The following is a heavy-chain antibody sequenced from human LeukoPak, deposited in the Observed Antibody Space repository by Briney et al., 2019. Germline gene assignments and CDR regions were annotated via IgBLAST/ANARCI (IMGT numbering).Heavy chain of an antibody. D-gene: IGHD6-13*01. CDR2: INTNTGNP. Sequence: GASVKVSCKASGYTFTSYAMNWVRQAPGQGLEWMGWINTNTGNPTYAQGFTGRFVFSLDTSVSTAYLQISSLKAEDTAVYYCARAQQLVLLDAFDIWGQGTMVTVSS. J-gene: IGHJ3*02. CDR3: ARAQQLVLLDAFDI. V-gene: IGHV7-4-1*02. CDR1: GYTFTSYA.